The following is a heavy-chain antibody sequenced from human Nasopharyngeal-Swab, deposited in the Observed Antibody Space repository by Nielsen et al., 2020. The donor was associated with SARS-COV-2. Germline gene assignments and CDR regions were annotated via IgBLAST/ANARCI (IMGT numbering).Heavy chain of an antibody. CDR3: ARAVTMVRGVIDGFDY. D-gene: IGHD3-10*01. CDR2: IYYSGST. Sequence: SETLSLTCTVSGGSISSGGYYWSWIRQHPGKGLEWIGHIYYSGSTYYNPSLKSRVTISVDTSKNQFSLKLSSVTAADTAVYYCARAVTMVRGVIDGFDYWGQGTLVTVSS. V-gene: IGHV4-31*03. CDR1: GGSISSGGYY. J-gene: IGHJ4*02.